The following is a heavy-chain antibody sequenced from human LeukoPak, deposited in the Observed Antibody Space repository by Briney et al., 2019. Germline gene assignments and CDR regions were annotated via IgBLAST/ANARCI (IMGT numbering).Heavy chain of an antibody. D-gene: IGHD6-19*01. Sequence: PGVSLRLSCAASGFTVSNNYMSWVPQAPGKGLEWVTVIYSGGGTYYADSVKGRFTISRDNSKNTLYLQMNSLRAEDTAVYYCARDSSGPLYWGQGTLVTVFS. V-gene: IGHV3-66*01. J-gene: IGHJ4*02. CDR3: ARDSSGPLY. CDR1: GFTVSNNY. CDR2: IYSGGGT.